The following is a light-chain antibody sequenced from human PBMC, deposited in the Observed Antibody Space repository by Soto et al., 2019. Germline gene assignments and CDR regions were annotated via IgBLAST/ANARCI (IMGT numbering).Light chain of an antibody. CDR3: QHLNIYPIT. CDR1: QGLSSD. CDR2: AAS. V-gene: IGKV1-9*01. J-gene: IGKJ5*01. Sequence: DIQLTQSPSFLSASVGDRVTITCRASQGLSSDLAWYQQKPGKAPKLLIYAASTLQSGVPSRFSGSGSGTEFTLTISSLQHADFATHYFQHLNIYPITFGQGTRLEIK.